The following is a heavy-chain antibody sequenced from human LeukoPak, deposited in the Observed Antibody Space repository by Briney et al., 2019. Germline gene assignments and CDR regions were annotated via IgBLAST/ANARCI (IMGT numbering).Heavy chain of an antibody. Sequence: GASVKVSCKASGGTFSNFAISWVRQAPGQGLEWMGGIIPIFGTANYAQKFQGRVTIITGESTSTAYMELRSLISEDTAVYYCARGPLFYGSGVTYFDDWGQGTLVTVSS. J-gene: IGHJ4*02. CDR1: GGTFSNFA. V-gene: IGHV1-69*05. CDR2: IIPIFGTA. D-gene: IGHD3-10*01. CDR3: ARGPLFYGSGVTYFDD.